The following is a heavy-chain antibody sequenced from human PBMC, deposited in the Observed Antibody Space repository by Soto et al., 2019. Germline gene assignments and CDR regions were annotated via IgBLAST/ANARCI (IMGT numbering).Heavy chain of an antibody. V-gene: IGHV1-69*08. CDR2: IIPILGIA. Sequence: QVQLVQSGAEVKKPGSSVKVSCKASGGTFSSYTISWVRQAPGQGLEWMGRIIPILGIANYAQKFQGRVTITADQATSTAYMELSSLRSEDTAVYYCARDRLGAGWGVATTPFDYWGQGTLVTVSS. CDR1: GGTFSSYT. CDR3: ARDRLGAGWGVATTPFDY. J-gene: IGHJ4*02. D-gene: IGHD5-12*01.